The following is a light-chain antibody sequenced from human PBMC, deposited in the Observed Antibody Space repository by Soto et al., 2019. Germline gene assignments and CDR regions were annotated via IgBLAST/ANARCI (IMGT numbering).Light chain of an antibody. CDR3: QQYHSSPRT. V-gene: IGKV3-20*01. Sequence: EIVLTQSPGTLSLSPGDRATLSCRASQSFSSSYLAWYQQKAGQAPRLLIYGVSSRATGIPDRFSGSGSGTDFTLTISRREPEDFAVYYCQQYHSSPRTFGPGTKVDI. CDR1: QSFSSSY. J-gene: IGKJ3*01. CDR2: GVS.